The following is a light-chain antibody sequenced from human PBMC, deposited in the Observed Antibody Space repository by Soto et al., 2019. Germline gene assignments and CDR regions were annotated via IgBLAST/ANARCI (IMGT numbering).Light chain of an antibody. Sequence: DVEMTQTPSAMSASVGDRVTITCRASQGINNYLAWFQQILGKVPQRLIYGASTLQSGVPSRFSGSGSGTDFTLTISSLQPEDFATYFCKQSSAFPLTFGGGTKVDIK. CDR3: KQSSAFPLT. J-gene: IGKJ4*01. CDR1: QGINNY. CDR2: GAS. V-gene: IGKV1-17*03.